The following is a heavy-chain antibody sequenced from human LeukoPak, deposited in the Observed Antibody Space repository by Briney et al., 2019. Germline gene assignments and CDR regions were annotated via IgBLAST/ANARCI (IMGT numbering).Heavy chain of an antibody. CDR2: IYYSGST. D-gene: IGHD3-22*01. CDR3: ASTRMDYDSSGYYYFDY. V-gene: IGHV4-39*01. Sequence: SETLPLTCTVSGGSISSSSYYWGWIRQPPGKGLEWIGSIYYSGSTYYNPSLKSRVTISVDTSKNQFSLKLSSVTAADTAVYYCASTRMDYDSSGYYYFDYWGQGTLVTVSS. CDR1: GGSISSSSYY. J-gene: IGHJ4*02.